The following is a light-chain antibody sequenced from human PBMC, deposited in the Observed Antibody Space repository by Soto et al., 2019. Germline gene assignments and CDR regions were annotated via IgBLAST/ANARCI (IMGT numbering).Light chain of an antibody. Sequence: EIVLTQSPGTLSLSPGERATLSCRASQSVSGNYLAWYQQKPRQSPRLLIYGSSDRATGIPDRFSGRGSATDVTLTITRVEPEDFAVYYCQQYGSSPPYTVGQGTKLEIK. CDR2: GSS. CDR1: QSVSGNY. V-gene: IGKV3-20*01. J-gene: IGKJ2*01. CDR3: QQYGSSPPYT.